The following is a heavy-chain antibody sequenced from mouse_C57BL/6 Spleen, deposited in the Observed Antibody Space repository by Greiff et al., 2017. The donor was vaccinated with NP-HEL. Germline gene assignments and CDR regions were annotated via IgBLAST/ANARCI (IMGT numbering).Heavy chain of an antibody. J-gene: IGHJ4*01. CDR2: INPSTGGT. CDR1: GYSFTGYY. CDR3: ARSNDDYAMDY. Sequence: VQLQQSGPELVKPGASVKISCKASGYSFTGYYMNWVKQSPEKSLEWIGEINPSTGGTTYNQKFKAKATLTVDKSSSTAYMQLKSLTSEDSAVYYCARSNDDYAMDYWGQGTSVTVSS. D-gene: IGHD2-12*01. V-gene: IGHV1-42*01.